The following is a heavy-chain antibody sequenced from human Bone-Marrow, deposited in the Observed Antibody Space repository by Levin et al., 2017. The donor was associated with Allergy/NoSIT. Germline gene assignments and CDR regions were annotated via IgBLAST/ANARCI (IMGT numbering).Heavy chain of an antibody. CDR2: IHRGGST. V-gene: IGHV3-53*01. D-gene: IGHD3-22*01. CDR1: GFSVTSYY. J-gene: IGHJ4*02. Sequence: SCTASGFSVTSYYMGWLRQAPGGGLEWVSIIHRGGSTYYVDTVRGRFTISRDNSKNTVYLQMNSLRVDDTAVYYCVRGDYDSRGYFPFDKWGQGTPVNVSS. CDR3: VRGDYDSRGYFPFDK.